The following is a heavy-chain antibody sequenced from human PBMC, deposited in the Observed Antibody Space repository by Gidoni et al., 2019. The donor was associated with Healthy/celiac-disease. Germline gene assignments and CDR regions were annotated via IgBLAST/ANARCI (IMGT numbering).Heavy chain of an antibody. Sequence: QGQLQESGPGRGKPAETLSRPCHVSGVSISRYYWRWIRQPPGKGLEWIGYTYYSGSTNYNPSLKSRVTISVATSKNQFSLKLSSVTAADTAVYYCARHYDFYYFDYWGQGTLVTVSS. CDR1: GVSISRYY. V-gene: IGHV4-59*08. D-gene: IGHD3-3*01. CDR3: ARHYDFYYFDY. J-gene: IGHJ4*02. CDR2: TYYSGST.